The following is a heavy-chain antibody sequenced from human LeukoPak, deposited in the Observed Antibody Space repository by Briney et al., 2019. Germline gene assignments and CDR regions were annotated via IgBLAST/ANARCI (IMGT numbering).Heavy chain of an antibody. J-gene: IGHJ4*02. V-gene: IGHV1-46*01. Sequence: GASVKVSCKTSGSTFTSDYMHWVRQAPGQGLEWMGIINPSGGSTNYAQKFQGRFTMTRDTSTSTVYMEVSSLRFEDTAVYYCARPYCSGGSCYYSFDYWGQGTLVTVSS. CDR3: ARPYCSGGSCYYSFDY. CDR2: INPSGGST. D-gene: IGHD2-15*01. CDR1: GSTFTSDY.